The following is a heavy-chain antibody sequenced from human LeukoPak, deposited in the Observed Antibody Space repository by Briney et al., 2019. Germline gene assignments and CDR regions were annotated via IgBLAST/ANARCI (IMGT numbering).Heavy chain of an antibody. CDR1: GGSISSGGYY. Sequence: PSQTLSLTCTVSGGSISSGGYYWSWIRQHPGKGLEWIGYIYYSGSTNYNPSLKSRVTISVDTSKNQFSLKLSSVTAADTAVYYCARAHYQRTDRSSWYGGEEGHWFDPWGQGTLVTVSS. CDR3: ARAHYQRTDRSSWYGGEEGHWFDP. CDR2: IYYSGST. J-gene: IGHJ5*02. D-gene: IGHD6-13*01. V-gene: IGHV4-31*03.